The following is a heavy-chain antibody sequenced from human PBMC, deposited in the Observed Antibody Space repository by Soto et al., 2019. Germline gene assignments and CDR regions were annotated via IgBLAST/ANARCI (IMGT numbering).Heavy chain of an antibody. J-gene: IGHJ4*02. Sequence: EVQLVESGGGLVQPGGSRRLSCEASGSTLSTFWMHWARQPPGKGRVWVSRINSDGSTTNYAASVKARVTISRDNAKNTLYLQLNSLRPEDTAVYYCARDFEYWGQGTRVTVSS. V-gene: IGHV3-74*01. CDR3: ARDFEY. CDR1: GSTLSTFW. CDR2: INSDGSTT.